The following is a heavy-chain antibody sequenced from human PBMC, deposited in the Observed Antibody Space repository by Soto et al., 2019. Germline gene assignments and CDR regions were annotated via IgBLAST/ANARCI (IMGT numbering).Heavy chain of an antibody. V-gene: IGHV3-21*01. CDR1: GFTFSSYS. Sequence: PGGSLRLSCAASGFTFSSYSMNWVRQAPGKGLEWVSSISSSSSYIYYADSVKGRFTISRDNAKNSLYLQMNSLRAEDTAVYYCARDFSIAAAAPLGYWGQGTLVTVSS. J-gene: IGHJ4*02. CDR3: ARDFSIAAAAPLGY. CDR2: ISSSSSYI. D-gene: IGHD6-13*01.